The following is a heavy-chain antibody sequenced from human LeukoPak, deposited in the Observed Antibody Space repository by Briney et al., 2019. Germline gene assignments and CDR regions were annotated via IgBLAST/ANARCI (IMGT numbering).Heavy chain of an antibody. J-gene: IGHJ4*02. CDR2: ISGSGGST. V-gene: IGHV3-23*01. D-gene: IGHD3-10*01. Sequence: GGSLRLSCAASGFTFSSYAMSWVRQAPGKGLERVSAISGSGGSTYYADSVKGRFTISRDNSKNTLYLQMNSLRAEDTAVYYCAKGVVVRGVNPHYFDYWGQGTLVTVSS. CDR1: GFTFSSYA. CDR3: AKGVVVRGVNPHYFDY.